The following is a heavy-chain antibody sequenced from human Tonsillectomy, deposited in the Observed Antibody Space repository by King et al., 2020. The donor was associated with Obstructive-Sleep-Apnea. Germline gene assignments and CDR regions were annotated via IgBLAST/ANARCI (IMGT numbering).Heavy chain of an antibody. Sequence: VQLQESGPGLVKPPETLSLTCTVSGGSISSYTWNWSRQPPGKGLEWIGYIYYSGSPNYNPSLKIRVTISIDTSKNQFPLGVSCVTAADTAVYYCARDQGYFGSGSYRDNWFDPWGQGTLVTVSS. CDR2: IYYSGSP. J-gene: IGHJ5*02. CDR1: GGSISSYT. V-gene: IGHV4-59*01. CDR3: ARDQGYFGSGSYRDNWFDP. D-gene: IGHD3-10*01.